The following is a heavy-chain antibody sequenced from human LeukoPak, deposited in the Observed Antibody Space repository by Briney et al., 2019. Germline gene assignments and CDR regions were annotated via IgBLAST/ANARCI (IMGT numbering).Heavy chain of an antibody. CDR2: IFSGDST. D-gene: IGHD3-22*01. Sequence: QTGGSLRLSCEVSGFSVDGNYMTWVRQVPGRGLEWLALIFSGDSTDYPDSVKGRFTISRDKSKNTLHLQMDSLRPEDTAMYYCALTYYFDRRGYSYFDYWGQGALVTVSS. CDR1: GFSVDGNY. J-gene: IGHJ4*02. CDR3: ALTYYFDRRGYSYFDY. V-gene: IGHV3-53*01.